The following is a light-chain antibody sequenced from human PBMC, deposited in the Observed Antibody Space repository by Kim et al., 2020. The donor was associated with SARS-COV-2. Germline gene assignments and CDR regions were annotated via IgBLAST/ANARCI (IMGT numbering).Light chain of an antibody. J-gene: IGKJ2*01. CDR1: QSVSSN. CDR2: GAS. CDR3: QQYNNWPSMYT. Sequence: SPGERATRSCRASQSVSSNLAWYQQKPGQAPRLLIYGASTRATGIPARFSGSGSGTEFTLTISSLQSEDFAVYYCQQYNNWPSMYTFGQGTKLEI. V-gene: IGKV3-15*01.